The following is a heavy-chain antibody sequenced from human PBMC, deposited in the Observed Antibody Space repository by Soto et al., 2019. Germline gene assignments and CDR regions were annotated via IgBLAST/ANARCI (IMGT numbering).Heavy chain of an antibody. Sequence: PGGSLRLSCAASGFTFSSYAMSWVRQAPGKGLEWVSAISGSGGSTYYADSVKGRFTISRDNSKNTLYLQMNSLRAEDTAVYYCAKGRQQLVKSRYYYDSSGYFYGMDVWGQGTTVTVSS. J-gene: IGHJ6*02. CDR2: ISGSGGST. V-gene: IGHV3-23*01. CDR1: GFTFSSYA. D-gene: IGHD3-22*01. CDR3: AKGRQQLVKSRYYYDSSGYFYGMDV.